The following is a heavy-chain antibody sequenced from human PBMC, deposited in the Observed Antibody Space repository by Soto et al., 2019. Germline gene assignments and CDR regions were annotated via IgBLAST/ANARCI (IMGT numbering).Heavy chain of an antibody. Sequence: GGSLKISCKGSGYSFTSYWISLVRQMRGKGLEWMGRIVPRDSYTNYSRSFQGHVTISAAKAISTAYLQWSSLKASDTSMYYWARHASGYDFWSGLPDDYYGMDVWGQGTTVTVSS. CDR1: GYSFTSYW. V-gene: IGHV5-10-1*01. CDR2: IVPRDSYT. J-gene: IGHJ6*02. D-gene: IGHD3-3*01. CDR3: ARHASGYDFWSGLPDDYYGMDV.